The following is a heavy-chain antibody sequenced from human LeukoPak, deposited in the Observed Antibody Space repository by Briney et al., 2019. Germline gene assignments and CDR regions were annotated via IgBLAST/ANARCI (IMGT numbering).Heavy chain of an antibody. CDR1: GDSISSSSYY. J-gene: IGHJ4*02. V-gene: IGHV4-39*01. CDR3: AATRTGTTSVDY. CDR2: IYYSGST. Sequence: SETLSLTCTVSGDSISSSSYYWGWIRQPPGKGLEWIGSIYYSGSTYYNPSLKSRVTISVDTSKNQFSLKLSSVTAADTAVYYCAATRTGTTSVDYWGQGTLVTVSS. D-gene: IGHD1-1*01.